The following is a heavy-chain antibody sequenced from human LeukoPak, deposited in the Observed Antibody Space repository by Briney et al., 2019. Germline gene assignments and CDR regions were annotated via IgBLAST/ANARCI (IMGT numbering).Heavy chain of an antibody. V-gene: IGHV4-38-2*02. J-gene: IGHJ6*03. CDR3: AREVPYYYFMDV. CDR1: GFSVTSGHY. Sequence: SETLSLTCSVSGFSVTSGHYWGWIRQPPGKGLEWIGTIYHTGSTNYNPSLQSRVTMSVDTSKSQFSLRLRSVTAADTAMYFCAREVPYYYFMDVWGKRTTVTVSS. CDR2: IYHTGST.